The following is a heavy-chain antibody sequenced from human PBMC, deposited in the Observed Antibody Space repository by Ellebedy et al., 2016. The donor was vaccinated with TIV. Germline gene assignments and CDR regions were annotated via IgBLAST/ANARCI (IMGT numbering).Heavy chain of an antibody. CDR1: GFTFSTYT. D-gene: IGHD5-12*01. CDR2: INEGAGTT. V-gene: IGHV3-23*01. Sequence: GESLKISCAASGFTFSTYTMSWVRQAPGKGLDWVSAINEGAGTTYADSVKGRFTVSRDNSKNTLYLQMNSLRTEDTAVYYCATERSGYDFDYWGQGTLVTVSA. CDR3: ATERSGYDFDY. J-gene: IGHJ4*02.